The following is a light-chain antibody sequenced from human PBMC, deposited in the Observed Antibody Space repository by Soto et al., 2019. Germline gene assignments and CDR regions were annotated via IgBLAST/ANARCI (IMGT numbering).Light chain of an antibody. Sequence: DIVLTQSPATLSLSPGERATLSCRASQSIRSYLAWYRQIPGQAPRLLIYDASNRATGIPDRFSGGGSGTDFTLTISGLEPEDFAVYYCQQRSNLPPTFGQGTRLEI. CDR2: DAS. CDR3: QQRSNLPPT. V-gene: IGKV3-11*01. J-gene: IGKJ5*01. CDR1: QSIRSY.